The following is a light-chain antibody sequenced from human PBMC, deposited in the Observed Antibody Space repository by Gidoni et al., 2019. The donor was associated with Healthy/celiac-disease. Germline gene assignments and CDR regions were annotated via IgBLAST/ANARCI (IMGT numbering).Light chain of an antibody. J-gene: IGLJ2*01. CDR3: QAWDSSTVV. CDR1: KLGDKY. CDR2: QDS. Sequence: SYELTQPPSVSVGPGQTASITCAGDKLGDKYSCWYQQKPGQSLALVSYQDSKRPSRIPERFSGANSGNTATLTISGTQVIDDADYYCQAWDSSTVVFGGGTKLTVL. V-gene: IGLV3-1*01.